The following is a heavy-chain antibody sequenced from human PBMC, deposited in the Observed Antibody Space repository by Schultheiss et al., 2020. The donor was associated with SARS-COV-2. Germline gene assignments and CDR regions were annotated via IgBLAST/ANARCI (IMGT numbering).Heavy chain of an antibody. J-gene: IGHJ5*02. Sequence: SGPTLVKPTETLTLTCTVSGFSLSNARMGVSWIRQPPGKALEWLALIYWNDDKRYSPSLKSRLTITKDTSKNQVVLTMTNMDPVDTATYYCAHRLYYDSSGYSLNWFDPWGQGTLVTVSS. V-gene: IGHV2-5*01. CDR3: AHRLYYDSSGYSLNWFDP. CDR2: IYWNDDK. CDR1: GFSLSNARMG. D-gene: IGHD3-22*01.